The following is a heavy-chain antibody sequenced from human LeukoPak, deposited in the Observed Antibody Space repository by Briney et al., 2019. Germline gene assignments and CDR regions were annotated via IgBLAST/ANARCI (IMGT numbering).Heavy chain of an antibody. Sequence: GASVKVSCKASGYTFTSYGISWVRQAPGQGLEWMGWISAYNGNTNYAQKLQGRVTMTTDTSTSTAYMELRSLRSDDTAVYYCARDSDPDYYDSSGYVDYWGQGTLVTVSS. CDR1: GYTFTSYG. CDR2: ISAYNGNT. V-gene: IGHV1-18*01. CDR3: ARDSDPDYYDSSGYVDY. J-gene: IGHJ4*02. D-gene: IGHD3-22*01.